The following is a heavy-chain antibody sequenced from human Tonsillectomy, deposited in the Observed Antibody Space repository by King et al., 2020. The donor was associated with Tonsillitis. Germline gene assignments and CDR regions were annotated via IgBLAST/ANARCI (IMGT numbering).Heavy chain of an antibody. CDR1: GYRFSSYW. Sequence: QLVQSGAEVKKPGESLKISCKGSGYRFSSYWIGWVRQMPGKGLEWMWIIYPGDSDTRYGPSFQGQVTISADKSTSTAYLQWSSLKASDTAIYYCARRRDRDYHYYYYGMDVWGQGTTVTVSS. CDR2: IYPGDSDT. D-gene: IGHD4/OR15-4a*01. CDR3: ARRRDRDYHYYYYGMDV. J-gene: IGHJ6*02. V-gene: IGHV5-51*01.